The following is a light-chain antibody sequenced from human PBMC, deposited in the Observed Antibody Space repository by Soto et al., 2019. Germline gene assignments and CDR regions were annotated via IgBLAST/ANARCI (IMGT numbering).Light chain of an antibody. J-gene: IGKJ2*01. V-gene: IGKV3-11*01. CDR3: QQRSNWHT. CDR2: TAS. CDR1: QSVSSY. Sequence: EIVLTQSPATLSLSPGERATLSCRASQSVSSYLAWYQQKPGQAPRLLIYTASNRATGIPARFSGSGSGTDFTLTSSRLETEDFAVYYCQQRSNWHTFGQGTKLEIK.